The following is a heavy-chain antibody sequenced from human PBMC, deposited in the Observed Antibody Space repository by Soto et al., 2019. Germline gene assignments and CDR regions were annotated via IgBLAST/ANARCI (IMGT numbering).Heavy chain of an antibody. Sequence: PGGSLRLSCAASGFTFSTYAMTWVRQAPGKGLEWVSDISGSSSSKYSADSVKGRFTITRDNAKNSLYLQMNSLRAEDTAVYYCARDQLYYNDVSGRPLNAFDVWGQGTMVTVSS. V-gene: IGHV3-48*01. CDR1: GFTFSTYA. CDR2: ISGSSSSK. CDR3: ARDQLYYNDVSGRPLNAFDV. J-gene: IGHJ3*01. D-gene: IGHD3-22*01.